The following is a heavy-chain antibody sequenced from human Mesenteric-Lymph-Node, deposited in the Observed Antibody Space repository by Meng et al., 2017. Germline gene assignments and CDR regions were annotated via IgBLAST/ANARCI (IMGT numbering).Heavy chain of an antibody. D-gene: IGHD3-22*01. V-gene: IGHV1-2*06. Sequence: SVKVSCQASGYTFTGYYMHWVRQAPGQGLEWMGRINPNSGGTNYAQKFQGRVTMTRDTSISTAYMELSRLRSDDTAVYYCARGELITMIVVVIRSRFDPWGQGTLVTVSS. CDR1: GYTFTGYY. CDR3: ARGELITMIVVVIRSRFDP. J-gene: IGHJ5*02. CDR2: INPNSGGT.